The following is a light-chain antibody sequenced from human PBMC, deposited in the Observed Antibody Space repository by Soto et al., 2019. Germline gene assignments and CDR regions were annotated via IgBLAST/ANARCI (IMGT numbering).Light chain of an antibody. CDR1: SSTFANNY. CDR2: RSD. J-gene: IGLJ3*02. V-gene: IGLV1-47*01. Sequence: QSALTQPPSVSGTPGQRVSISCSGDSSTFANNYVHWYQQVPGAAPKLLIYRSDQRPSGVPDRFSGSKSGNTASLTVSGLQAEDEADYYCSSYAGSNFWVFGGGTKLTVL. CDR3: SSYAGSNFWV.